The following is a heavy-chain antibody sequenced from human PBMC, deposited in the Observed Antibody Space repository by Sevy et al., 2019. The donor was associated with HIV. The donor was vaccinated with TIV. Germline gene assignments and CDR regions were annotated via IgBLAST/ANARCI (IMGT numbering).Heavy chain of an antibody. D-gene: IGHD3-10*01. J-gene: IGHJ4*02. CDR3: GEWVSRNYGTEESDF. CDR2: MSVTGGSI. V-gene: IGHV3-23*01. Sequence: GGSLRLSCVGSGFTFGSYAMSWVRQAPGKGLEWVSGMSVTGGSIFYADSVKGRFTISRDNSQNSLFLQMNSLRVDDTAVYYCGEWVSRNYGTEESDFWGQGTLVTVSS. CDR1: GFTFGSYA.